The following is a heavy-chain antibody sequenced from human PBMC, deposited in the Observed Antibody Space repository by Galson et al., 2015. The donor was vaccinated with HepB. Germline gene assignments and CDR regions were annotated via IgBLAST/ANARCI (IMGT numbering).Heavy chain of an antibody. CDR2: ISSSSSYI. CDR1: GFTFSSYS. V-gene: IGHV3-21*01. CDR3: ARSRSIAVAGIVPFATLDY. J-gene: IGHJ4*02. D-gene: IGHD6-19*01. Sequence: SLRLSCAASGFTFSSYSMNWVRQAPGKGLEWVSSISSSSSYIYYADSVKGRFTISRDNAKNSLYLQMNSLRAEDTAVYYCARSRSIAVAGIVPFATLDYWGQGTLVTVSS.